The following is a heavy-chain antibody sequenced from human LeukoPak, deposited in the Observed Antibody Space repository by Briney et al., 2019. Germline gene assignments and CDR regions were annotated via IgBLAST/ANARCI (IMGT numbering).Heavy chain of an antibody. Sequence: SETLSLTXAVYGGSFSGYYWSWIRQPPGKGLEWIGEINHSGSTNYNPSLKSRVTISVDTSKNQFSLKLSSVTAADTAVYYCARVRYSGYVDYWGQGTLVTVSS. V-gene: IGHV4-34*01. CDR1: GGSFSGYY. D-gene: IGHD5-12*01. CDR3: ARVRYSGYVDY. J-gene: IGHJ4*02. CDR2: INHSGST.